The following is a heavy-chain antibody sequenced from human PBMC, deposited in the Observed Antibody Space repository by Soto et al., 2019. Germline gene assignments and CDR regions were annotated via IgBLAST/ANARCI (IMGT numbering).Heavy chain of an antibody. Sequence: HGESLKISCKGSGYSFTSYWIGWVRQMPGKGLEWMGIIYPGDSDTRYSPSFQGQVTIPADKSISTAYLQWSSLKASDTAMYYCARTSAAGKYYYGLDVWGQGTTVTVSS. D-gene: IGHD6-13*01. CDR3: ARTSAAGKYYYGLDV. CDR1: GYSFTSYW. J-gene: IGHJ6*02. CDR2: IYPGDSDT. V-gene: IGHV5-51*01.